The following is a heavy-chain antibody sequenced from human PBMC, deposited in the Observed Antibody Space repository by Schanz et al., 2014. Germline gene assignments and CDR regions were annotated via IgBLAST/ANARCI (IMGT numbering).Heavy chain of an antibody. CDR3: ARGYGDWPTDF. Sequence: VQLVQSGAEVKRPGASVRVSCKASGYTFTSYDFNWVRQAPGQGLEWMGWMNPDSGNTGYAQKFQGRVTVTTDTSTSTAYMERTNLRADDTGVYDCARGYGDWPTDFWGQGTRVTVSA. V-gene: IGHV1-8*01. CDR2: MNPDSGNT. J-gene: IGHJ4*02. CDR1: GYTFTSYD. D-gene: IGHD4-17*01.